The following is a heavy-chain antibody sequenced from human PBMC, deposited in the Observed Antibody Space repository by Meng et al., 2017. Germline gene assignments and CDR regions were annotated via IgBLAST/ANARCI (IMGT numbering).Heavy chain of an antibody. D-gene: IGHD6-6*01. CDR3: ARGSAARPPYYFDY. CDR1: GGSFSGYY. Sequence: QVQLQQWGAGLLKPSETPSLPCAVYGGSFSGYYWSWIRQPPGKGLEWIGEINHSGSTNYNPSLKSRVTISVDTSKNQFSLKLSSVTAADTAVYYCARGSAARPPYYFDYWGQGTLVTVSS. CDR2: INHSGST. J-gene: IGHJ4*02. V-gene: IGHV4-34*01.